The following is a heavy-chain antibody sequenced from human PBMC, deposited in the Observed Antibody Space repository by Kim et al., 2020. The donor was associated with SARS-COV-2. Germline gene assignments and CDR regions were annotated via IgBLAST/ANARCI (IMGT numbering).Heavy chain of an antibody. CDR2: INHSGST. CDR3: ARLWNKKYDFWSGYYLGHPEAQPTPR. D-gene: IGHD3-3*01. V-gene: IGHV4-34*01. CDR1: GGSFSGYY. J-gene: IGHJ4*02. Sequence: SETLSLTCAVYGGSFSGYYWSWIRQPPGKGLEWIGEINHSGSTNYNPSLKSRVTISVDTSKNQFSLKLSSVTAADTAVYYCARLWNKKYDFWSGYYLGHPEAQPTPRWGQGTLVTVSS.